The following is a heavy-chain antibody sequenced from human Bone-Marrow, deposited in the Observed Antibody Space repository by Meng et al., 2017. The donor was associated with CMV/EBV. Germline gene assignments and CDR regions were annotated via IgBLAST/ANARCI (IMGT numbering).Heavy chain of an antibody. V-gene: IGHV3-21*01. CDR2: ISSSSSYI. D-gene: IGHD3-16*02. J-gene: IGHJ4*02. Sequence: GESLKISCAASGFTVSSNYMSWVRQAPGKGLEWVSSISSSSSYIYYADSVKGRFTISRDNAKNSLYLQMNSLRAEDTAVYYCARDRSKGGAIDYWGQGTLVTVSS. CDR1: GFTVSSNY. CDR3: ARDRSKGGAIDY.